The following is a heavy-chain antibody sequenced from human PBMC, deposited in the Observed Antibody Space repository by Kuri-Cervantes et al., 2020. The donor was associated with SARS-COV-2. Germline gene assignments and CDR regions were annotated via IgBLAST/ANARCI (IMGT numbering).Heavy chain of an antibody. J-gene: IGHJ1*01. CDR2: INHSGST. CDR3: ARGRDYYDSSGYPDSEYFQH. CDR1: GGSFSGYY. V-gene: IGHV4-34*01. Sequence: SQTLSLTCAVYGGSFSGYYWSWIRQPPGKGLEWIGEINHSGSTNYNPSLKSRVTTSVDTSKNQFSLKLSPVTAADTAVYYCARGRDYYDSSGYPDSEYFQHWGQGTLVTVSS. D-gene: IGHD3-22*01.